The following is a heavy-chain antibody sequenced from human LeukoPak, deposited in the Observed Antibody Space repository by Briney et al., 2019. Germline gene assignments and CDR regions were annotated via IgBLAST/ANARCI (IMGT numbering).Heavy chain of an antibody. J-gene: IGHJ4*02. CDR3: ARGDRGSYYGSGDEYFDV. CDR2: MYKSGST. Sequence: GESLKIPCAASGFAVNSRYMAWVRQALGKGLEWLSIMYKSGSTEYADSVKGRFTISRDSSRNTLHLQMTSLRGEDTAVYYCARGDRGSYYGSGDEYFDVWGQGTRVTVAS. V-gene: IGHV3-53*01. D-gene: IGHD3-10*01. CDR1: GFAVNSRY.